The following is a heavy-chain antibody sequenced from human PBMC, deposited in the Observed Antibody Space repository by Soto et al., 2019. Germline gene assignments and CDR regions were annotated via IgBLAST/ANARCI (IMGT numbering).Heavy chain of an antibody. Sequence: GESLKISCKGSGYSFTSYWIGWVRQMPGKGLEWMGIIYPGDSDPRYSPSFQGQVTISADKSISTAYLQWSSLKASDTAMYYCARLAVVVVVAATTRGFDYWGQGTLVTVSS. CDR1: GYSFTSYW. D-gene: IGHD2-15*01. V-gene: IGHV5-51*01. CDR3: ARLAVVVVVAATTRGFDY. J-gene: IGHJ4*02. CDR2: IYPGDSDP.